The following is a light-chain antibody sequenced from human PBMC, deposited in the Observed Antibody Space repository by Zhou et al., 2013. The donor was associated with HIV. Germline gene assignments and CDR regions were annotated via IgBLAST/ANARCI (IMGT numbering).Light chain of an antibody. CDR3: QQSYSSSWT. J-gene: IGKJ1*01. CDR1: QMIASY. CDR2: AAS. Sequence: DIQMTQSPSSLSTSVGDRVTITCRASQMIASYLNWYQQKPGKAPKLLIYAASSLQSGVPSRFSGSGSGTDFTLTINSLQPEDFATYYCQQSYSSSWTFGQGTKVEIK. V-gene: IGKV1-39*01.